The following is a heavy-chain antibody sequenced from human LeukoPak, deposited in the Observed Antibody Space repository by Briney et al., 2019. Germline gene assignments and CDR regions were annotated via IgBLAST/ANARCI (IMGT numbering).Heavy chain of an antibody. V-gene: IGHV3-23*01. J-gene: IGHJ4*02. CDR3: VREDTPATANY. CDR2: IGGSGGST. Sequence: GGSLRLSCAASGFTFSSYAMSWVRQAPGKGLEWVSAIGGSGGSTYYADSVKGRFTISRDNSKDTLFLQMHSLRPGDTAVYYCVREDTPATANYWGQGTLVIISS. CDR1: GFTFSSYA. D-gene: IGHD2-21*02.